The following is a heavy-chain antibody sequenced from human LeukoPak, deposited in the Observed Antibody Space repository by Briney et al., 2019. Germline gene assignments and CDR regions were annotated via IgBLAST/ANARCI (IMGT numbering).Heavy chain of an antibody. D-gene: IGHD5-18*01. CDR3: AIFRGKRLWTDLDY. CDR1: GYTFTSYG. J-gene: IGHJ4*02. CDR2: ISAYNGNT. Sequence: GASVKVSCKASGYTFTSYGISWVRQAPGQGLEWMGWISAYNGNTNYAQKLQGRVTMTTDTSTSTAYMELRSLRSDDTAVYYCAIFRGKRLWTDLDYWGQGTLVTVSS. V-gene: IGHV1-18*01.